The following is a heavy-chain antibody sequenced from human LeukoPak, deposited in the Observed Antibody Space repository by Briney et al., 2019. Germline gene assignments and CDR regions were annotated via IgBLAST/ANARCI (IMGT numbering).Heavy chain of an antibody. J-gene: IGHJ4*02. CDR1: GFTFSSYA. D-gene: IGHD3-22*01. CDR3: ANHPYYYDSSGYFDY. CDR2: ISGSGGST. V-gene: IGHV3-23*01. Sequence: QPGGSLRLSCAASGFTFSSYAMSWVRQAPGKGLEWVSAISGSGGSTYYADSVKGRVTISRDNSKNTLYLQMNSLRAEDTAVYYCANHPYYYDSSGYFDYWGQGTLVTVSS.